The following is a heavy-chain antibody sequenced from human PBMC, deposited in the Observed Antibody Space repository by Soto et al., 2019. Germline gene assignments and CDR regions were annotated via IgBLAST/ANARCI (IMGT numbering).Heavy chain of an antibody. Sequence: QVQLVESGGGGVQPGRSLRLSCAASGFTFSSYAMHWVRQAPDKGLEWVAVISYDGRNKYYADSVKGRFTISRDNSKNTLYLQMSSLRAEDTAVYYCVKDGSSGWPYYYGMDVWGQGTTVTVSS. J-gene: IGHJ6*02. CDR3: VKDGSSGWPYYYGMDV. CDR2: ISYDGRNK. CDR1: GFTFSSYA. D-gene: IGHD6-19*01. V-gene: IGHV3-30*18.